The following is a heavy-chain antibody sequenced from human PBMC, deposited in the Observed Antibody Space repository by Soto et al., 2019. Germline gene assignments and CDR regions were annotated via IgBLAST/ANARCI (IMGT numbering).Heavy chain of an antibody. CDR1: GYTFTSYY. CDR3: AREFTMVRGVKTAYYYCYGMDV. V-gene: IGHV1-46*01. J-gene: IGHJ6*02. D-gene: IGHD3-10*01. Sequence: SVKVSFRASGYTFTSYYMHLVRQAPGQGLEWMGIINPSGGSTSYAQKFQGRVTMTRDTSTSTVYMELSSLRSEDTAVYYCAREFTMVRGVKTAYYYCYGMDVWGQGTTVTVSS. CDR2: INPSGGST.